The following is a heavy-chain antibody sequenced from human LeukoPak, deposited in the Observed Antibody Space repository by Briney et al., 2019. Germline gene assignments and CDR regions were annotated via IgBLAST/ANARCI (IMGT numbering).Heavy chain of an antibody. D-gene: IGHD5-18*01. CDR1: GYTFTSYD. CDR3: ARMSVDTAEYYMDV. V-gene: IGHV1-8*03. Sequence: ASVKVSCKASGYTFTSYDINWVRQATGQGLEWMGWMNPNSGNTGYAQKFQGRVTITRNTSISTAYMELSSLRSEDTAVYYCARMSVDTAEYYMDVWGKGTTVTVSS. CDR2: MNPNSGNT. J-gene: IGHJ6*03.